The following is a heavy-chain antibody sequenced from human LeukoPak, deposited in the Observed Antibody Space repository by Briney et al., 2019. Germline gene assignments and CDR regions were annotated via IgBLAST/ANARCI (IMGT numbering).Heavy chain of an antibody. J-gene: IGHJ4*02. D-gene: IGHD6-6*01. CDR3: ARGGSSLDY. CDR2: IYYSGST. CDR1: GGSISSSRDY. Sequence: SETLSLTCTVSGGSISSSRDYWAWIRQPPGKGLEWIANIYYSGSTYYSPSLKSRVTISVDTSKNQFSLKLSSVTAADTAVYYCARGGSSLDYWGQGTLVTVSS. V-gene: IGHV4-39*01.